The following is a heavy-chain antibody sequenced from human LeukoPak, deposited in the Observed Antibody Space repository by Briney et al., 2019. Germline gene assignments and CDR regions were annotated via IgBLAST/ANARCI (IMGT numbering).Heavy chain of an antibody. Sequence: GASVKVSCKASGYTFTSYGISWVRQAPGQGLEWMGWISAYNGNTNYAQKLQGRVTMTTDTSTSTAYMELRSLRSEDTAVYYCARDPDCSSTSCSDYWGQGTLVTVSS. V-gene: IGHV1-18*01. CDR3: ARDPDCSSTSCSDY. J-gene: IGHJ4*02. CDR1: GYTFTSYG. D-gene: IGHD2-2*01. CDR2: ISAYNGNT.